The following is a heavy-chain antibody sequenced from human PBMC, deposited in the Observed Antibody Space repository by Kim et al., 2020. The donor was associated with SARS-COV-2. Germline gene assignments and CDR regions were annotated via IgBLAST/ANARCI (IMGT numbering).Heavy chain of an antibody. D-gene: IGHD1-26*01. CDR3: ARDERAVGATTAAFDI. CDR2: ISYDGSNK. Sequence: GGSLRLSCAASGFTFSSYAMHWVRQAPGKGLEWVAVISYDGSNKYYADSVKGRFTISRDNSKNTLYLQMNSLRAEDTAVYYCARDERAVGATTAAFDIWGQGTMVTVSS. J-gene: IGHJ3*02. V-gene: IGHV3-30*04. CDR1: GFTFSSYA.